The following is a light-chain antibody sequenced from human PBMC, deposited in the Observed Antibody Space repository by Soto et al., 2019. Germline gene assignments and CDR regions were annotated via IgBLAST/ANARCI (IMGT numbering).Light chain of an antibody. CDR1: QTINRW. J-gene: IGKJ1*01. Sequence: DVPMTQSPSALSASVGDRVTITCRASQTINRWLAWYQQKPGKAPNLLIYEASTLHSGVPSRFSGSGFGTEFTLTISSLQPDDFATYYCQQYDTLVGTFGQGTKVEIK. CDR2: EAS. V-gene: IGKV1-5*03. CDR3: QQYDTLVGT.